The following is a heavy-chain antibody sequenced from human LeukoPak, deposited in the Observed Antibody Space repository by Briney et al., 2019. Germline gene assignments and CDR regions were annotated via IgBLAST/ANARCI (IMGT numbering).Heavy chain of an antibody. CDR3: AKNPNRDGYNSVY. V-gene: IGHV3-23*01. CDR1: GFTFSSYA. J-gene: IGHJ4*02. Sequence: GGSLRLSCAASGFTFSSYAMSWVRQAPGKGLEWVSAISGSGGSTYYADSVKGRFTISRDNSKNTLYLQMNSPRAEDTAVYYCAKNPNRDGYNSVYWGQGTLVTVSS. D-gene: IGHD5-24*01. CDR2: ISGSGGST.